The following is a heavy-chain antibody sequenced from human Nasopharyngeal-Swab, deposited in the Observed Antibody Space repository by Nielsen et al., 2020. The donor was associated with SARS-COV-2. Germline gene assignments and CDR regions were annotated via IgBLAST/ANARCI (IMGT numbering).Heavy chain of an antibody. CDR2: LYSGGVT. CDR1: GFSVGSNY. D-gene: IGHD4-11*01. CDR3: ARDRNTVLAGHSYFGMDV. Sequence: GGSLRLSCAPSGFSVGSNYVSWVRQAPGKGLEWVSILYSGGVTFYADSVEGRFSISRDNSKNTIYLQMNNLRAEDTAVYYCARDRNTVLAGHSYFGMDVWGQGTMVTVS. J-gene: IGHJ6*02. V-gene: IGHV3-53*01.